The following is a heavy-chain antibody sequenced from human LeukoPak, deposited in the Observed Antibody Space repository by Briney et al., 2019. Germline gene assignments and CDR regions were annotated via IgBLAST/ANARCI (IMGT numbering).Heavy chain of an antibody. V-gene: IGHV1-8*01. CDR2: MNPNSGNT. CDR3: ARSRSSWPFDY. Sequence: ASVKVSCKASGYTFTGYDINWVRQATGQGLEWMGWMNPNSGNTGYAQKFQGRVTMTRNTSISTAYMELSSLRSEDTAVYYCARSRSSWPFDYWGQGTLVTVSS. J-gene: IGHJ4*02. D-gene: IGHD6-13*01. CDR1: GYTFTGYD.